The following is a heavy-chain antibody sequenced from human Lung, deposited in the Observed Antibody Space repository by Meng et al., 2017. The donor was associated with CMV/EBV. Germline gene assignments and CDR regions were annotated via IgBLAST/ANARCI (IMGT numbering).Heavy chain of an antibody. CDR2: IYHSGST. CDR1: GYSISSGYY. J-gene: IGHJ5*02. V-gene: IGHV4-38-2*02. D-gene: IGHD3-10*01. CDR3: AGVWVEPTRYYYGSGRSGWFDP. Sequence: SETLSLTCTVSGYSISSGYYWGWIRQPPGKGLEWIGSIYHSGSTYYKPSLKSRVTISVDTSKNQFSLKLGSVTTADTAVFYSAGVWVEPTRYYYGSGRSGWFDPWGQGPXVTVSS.